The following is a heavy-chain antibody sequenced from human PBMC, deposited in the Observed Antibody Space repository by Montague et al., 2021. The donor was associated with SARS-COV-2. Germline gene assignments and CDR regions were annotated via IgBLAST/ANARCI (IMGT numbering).Heavy chain of an antibody. D-gene: IGHD3-3*01. J-gene: IGHJ6*02. Sequence: SLRLSCAASGFTFSSYEMNWVRQAPGKGLEWVSYISSSCSTIYYAYSVKGRFTISRDNAKNSLYLQMNSLRAEDTAVYYCARGGTYYDFWSGYRNYYYAMDIWGQGTTVTVSS. V-gene: IGHV3-48*03. CDR3: ARGGTYYDFWSGYRNYYYAMDI. CDR2: ISSSCSTI. CDR1: GFTFSSYE.